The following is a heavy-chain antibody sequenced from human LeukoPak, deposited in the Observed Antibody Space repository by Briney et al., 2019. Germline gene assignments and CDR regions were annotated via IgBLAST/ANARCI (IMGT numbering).Heavy chain of an antibody. J-gene: IGHJ3*02. CDR2: VDPEDGET. V-gene: IGHV1-69-2*01. CDR3: ATGLVVGASDAFDI. Sequence: VASVKVSRKVSGYTFTDYYMHWVQQAPGKGLEWMGLVDPEDGETIYAEKFQGRVTITADTSTDTAYMELSSLRSEDTAVYYRATGLVVGASDAFDIWGQGTMVTVSS. CDR1: GYTFTDYY. D-gene: IGHD1-26*01.